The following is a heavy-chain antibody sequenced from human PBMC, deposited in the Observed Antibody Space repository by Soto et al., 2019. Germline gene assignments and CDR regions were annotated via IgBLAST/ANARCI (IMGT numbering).Heavy chain of an antibody. CDR1: ACTFNIYA. D-gene: IGHD4-17*01. CDR2: ISFDGTKK. V-gene: IGHV3-30-3*01. Sequence: SCGASACTFNIYAFHWVRQATGKGLEWVAVISFDGTKKYYSDSVKGRFTISRDNLKNTLYLQMNNLRVEDAALYFCAREEDYGYRYINYGLDVWGQGTTVTVSS. J-gene: IGHJ6*02. CDR3: AREEDYGYRYINYGLDV.